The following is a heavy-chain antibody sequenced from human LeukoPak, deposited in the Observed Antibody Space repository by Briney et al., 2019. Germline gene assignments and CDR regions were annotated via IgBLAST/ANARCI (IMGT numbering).Heavy chain of an antibody. V-gene: IGHV1-18*01. CDR1: GYTFTSYG. Sequence: GASVKVSCKASGYTFTSYGISWVRQAPGQGLEWMGWISTYKGNTNYAQKLRGRVTMTTDTSTSTVYMELRSLRSDDTAVYYCARVTALYYYMDVWGKGTTVTVSS. CDR2: ISTYKGNT. CDR3: ARVTALYYYMDV. J-gene: IGHJ6*03.